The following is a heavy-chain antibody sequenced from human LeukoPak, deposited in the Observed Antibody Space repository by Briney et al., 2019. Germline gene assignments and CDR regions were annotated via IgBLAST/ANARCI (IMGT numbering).Heavy chain of an antibody. Sequence: ASVKVSCKASGYTFTSYYMHWVRQAPGQGLEWMGIINPSGGSTSYAQKFQGRVTMTRDMSTSTVYMELSSLRSEDTAVYYCARTSTYYDFWSGYLYYFDYWGQGTLVTVSS. CDR2: INPSGGST. CDR1: GYTFTSYY. J-gene: IGHJ4*02. D-gene: IGHD3-3*01. CDR3: ARTSTYYDFWSGYLYYFDY. V-gene: IGHV1-46*01.